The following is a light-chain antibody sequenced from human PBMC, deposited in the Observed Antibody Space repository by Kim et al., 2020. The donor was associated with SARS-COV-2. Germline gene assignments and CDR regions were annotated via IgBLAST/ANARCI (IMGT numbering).Light chain of an antibody. V-gene: IGLV3-21*04. Sequence: APGQTARMTCGGDNIAFKSVHWYQQKAGQAPLLVIYYDRDRPSGIPERFSGSNSGNTATLTISRVEAGDEADYYCQVWDSASDHPVFGTGTKVTVL. CDR2: YDR. CDR1: NIAFKS. J-gene: IGLJ1*01. CDR3: QVWDSASDHPV.